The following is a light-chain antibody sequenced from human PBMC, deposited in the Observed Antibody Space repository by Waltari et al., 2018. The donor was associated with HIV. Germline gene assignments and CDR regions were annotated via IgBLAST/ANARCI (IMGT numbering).Light chain of an antibody. V-gene: IGLV1-44*01. CDR2: SNN. J-gene: IGLJ2*01. Sequence: QSGLTQSPSASGTPGQRVIIYCSGRSSNIGSNSVNWYQQLPGTAPKLLIYSNNERPSGVPDRFSGSKSGTSASLAISGLQSEDEADYHCAAWDDSLNGPVFGGGTKLTVL. CDR1: SSNIGSNS. CDR3: AAWDDSLNGPV.